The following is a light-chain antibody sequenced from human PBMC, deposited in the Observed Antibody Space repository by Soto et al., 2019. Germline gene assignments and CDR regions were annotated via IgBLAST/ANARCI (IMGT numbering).Light chain of an antibody. V-gene: IGLV1-51*02. CDR3: GTWDNSLSAGV. CDR1: SSNIGNNY. CDR2: EDN. Sequence: QAVLTQPPSVSAAPGQKVTISCSGSSSNIGNNYVSWYQQLPRTAPKLLIYEDNKRPSGIPDRFSGSKSGASATLGITGLQTGDEADYYCGTWDNSLSAGVFGGGTKLTVL. J-gene: IGLJ2*01.